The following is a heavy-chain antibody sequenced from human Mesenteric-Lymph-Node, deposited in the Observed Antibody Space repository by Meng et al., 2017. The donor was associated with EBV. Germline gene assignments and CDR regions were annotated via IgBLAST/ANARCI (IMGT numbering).Heavy chain of an antibody. D-gene: IGHD5-12*01. V-gene: IGHV4-30-4*01. CDR1: GCSLSVVAYY. J-gene: IGHJ3*02. CDR3: ATDISSYSGYDKADAFNI. CDR2: ISYRGTM. Sequence: VRMLEAGQRLGHPSRTLFLACSVCGCSLSVVAYYWCSVRQPPGKGLGWIGYISYRGTMYYNPSLRSRVTISVDTSKNQFSLNLSSVTAADTAVYYCATDISSYSGYDKADAFNIWGQGTMVTVSS.